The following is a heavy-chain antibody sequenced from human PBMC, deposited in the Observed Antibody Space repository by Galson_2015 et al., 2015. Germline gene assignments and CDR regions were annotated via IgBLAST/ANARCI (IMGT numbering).Heavy chain of an antibody. CDR3: AREQLGGSSGAFDI. CDR2: ISGSGGRT. J-gene: IGHJ3*02. Sequence: SLRLSCGASGFTFNSYAISWVRQAPGKGLEWVSGISGSGGRTYYADSVKGRFTISRDLSRNTLYLQMISLRAEDTAMYYCAREQLGGSSGAFDIWGQGTMVTVSS. D-gene: IGHD6-6*01. V-gene: IGHV3-23*01. CDR1: GFTFNSYA.